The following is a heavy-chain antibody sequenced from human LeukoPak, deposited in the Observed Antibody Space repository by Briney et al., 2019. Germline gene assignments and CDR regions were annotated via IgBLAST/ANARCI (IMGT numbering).Heavy chain of an antibody. J-gene: IGHJ4*02. Sequence: GGSLRLSCAACGCTLSSYGMHWVRQAPGKGLEWVVVISYDGSNKYYADSVKRRFTISSDNSKNTLYLQMNSLRAEDTAVYYCAKDAAAAGSFDFWGQGTLVTVSS. D-gene: IGHD6-13*01. CDR1: GCTLSSYG. CDR3: AKDAAAAGSFDF. CDR2: ISYDGSNK. V-gene: IGHV3-30*18.